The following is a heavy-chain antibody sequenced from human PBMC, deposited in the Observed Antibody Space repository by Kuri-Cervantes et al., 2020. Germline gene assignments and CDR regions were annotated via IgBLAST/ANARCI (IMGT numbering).Heavy chain of an antibody. CDR1: GFSFRTYA. CDR3: VMGDDFSAREEYYYYYMDV. Sequence: GESLKISCAASGFSFRTYAMHWVRQAPGKGLEWVAVISYDGSNKYYADSVKGRLTISRDNSKNTLYLQMNSLRAEDTAVCYCVMGDDFSAREEYYYYYMDVWGKGTTVTVSS. V-gene: IGHV3-30-3*01. D-gene: IGHD2/OR15-2a*01. CDR2: ISYDGSNK. J-gene: IGHJ6*03.